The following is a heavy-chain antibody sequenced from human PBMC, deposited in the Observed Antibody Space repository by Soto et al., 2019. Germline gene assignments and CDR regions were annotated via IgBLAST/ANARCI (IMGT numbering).Heavy chain of an antibody. CDR3: ARRYGSAFDI. V-gene: IGHV4-59*01. D-gene: IGHD3-10*01. J-gene: IGHJ3*02. CDR1: GXXXXXXX. Sequence: QVQLQESGPGLVKPSETLSLTCXXXGXXXXXXXXXXXRXXXGKGLEWIGYIYYSGSTNYNPSLKXXVXXXXXTSKXXXXXXXSSXXAXXTAVYYXARRYGSAFDIWGQGTMVTVSS. CDR2: IYYSGST.